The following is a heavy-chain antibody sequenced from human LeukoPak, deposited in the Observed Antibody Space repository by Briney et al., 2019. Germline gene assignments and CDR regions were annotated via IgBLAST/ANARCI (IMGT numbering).Heavy chain of an antibody. CDR2: IIPIFGTA. Sequence: SVKVSCKASGGTFSSYAISWVRQAPGQGLEWMGGIIPIFGTANYAQKFQGRVTITADKSTSTAYMELSSLRSEDTAVYYCARESGSYLWRSWLNPWGQGTLVTVSS. V-gene: IGHV1-69*06. J-gene: IGHJ5*02. D-gene: IGHD3-16*01. CDR1: GGTFSSYA. CDR3: ARESGSYLWRSWLNP.